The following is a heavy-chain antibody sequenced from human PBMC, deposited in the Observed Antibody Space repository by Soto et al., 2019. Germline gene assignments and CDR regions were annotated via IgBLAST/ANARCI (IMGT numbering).Heavy chain of an antibody. D-gene: IGHD1-1*01. V-gene: IGHV3-9*01. Sequence: EVQLVESGGGLVQPGRSLRLSCAASGFTFDDYAMHWVRQAPGKGLEWVSGISWNSGSIGYADSVKGRFTISRDNAKNSLYLQMNSLRAEDTALYYCAKDIISETGMTTLLDYWGQGTLVTVSS. CDR1: GFTFDDYA. J-gene: IGHJ4*02. CDR2: ISWNSGSI. CDR3: AKDIISETGMTTLLDY.